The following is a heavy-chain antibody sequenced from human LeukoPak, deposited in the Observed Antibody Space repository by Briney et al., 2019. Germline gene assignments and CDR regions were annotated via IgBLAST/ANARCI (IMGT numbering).Heavy chain of an antibody. CDR2: INPNTGKA. D-gene: IGHD3-3*01. V-gene: IGHV1-8*03. Sequence: ASVKVSCKASGFTFTRYDINWMRQATGQEPEWMGYINPNTGKAGYARKFQGRVTITRDTSINTVYMELSSLRSEDTAVYYCAKHYETTFDYWGQGTLVTVSS. CDR1: GFTFTRYD. J-gene: IGHJ4*02. CDR3: AKHYETTFDY.